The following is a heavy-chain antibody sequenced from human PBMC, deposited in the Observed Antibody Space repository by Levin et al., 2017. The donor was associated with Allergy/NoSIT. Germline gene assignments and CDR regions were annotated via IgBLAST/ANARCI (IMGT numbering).Heavy chain of an antibody. J-gene: IGHJ4*02. CDR2: ISSTGSDI. Sequence: GGSLRLSCAASGFTFSSYSMGWVRQAPGKGLEWVSSISSTGSDIYYADSVKGRFTISRDNAKNSLYLQMHSLRAEDTAVYYCAREGGRGTGSNFDYWGQGTLVTVSS. CDR1: GFTFSSYS. D-gene: IGHD1-26*01. V-gene: IGHV3-21*01. CDR3: AREGGRGTGSNFDY.